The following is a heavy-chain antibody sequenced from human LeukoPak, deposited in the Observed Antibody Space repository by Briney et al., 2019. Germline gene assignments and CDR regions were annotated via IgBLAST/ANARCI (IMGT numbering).Heavy chain of an antibody. Sequence: ASVKVSCKVSGYTLTELSMHWVRQAPGKGLEWMGGFDPEDGETIYAQKFQGGVTMTEDTSTDTAYMELSSLRSEDTAVYYCATDLDYYYDTLFQHWGQGTLVTVSS. J-gene: IGHJ1*01. D-gene: IGHD3-22*01. V-gene: IGHV1-24*01. CDR3: ATDLDYYYDTLFQH. CDR2: FDPEDGET. CDR1: GYTLTELS.